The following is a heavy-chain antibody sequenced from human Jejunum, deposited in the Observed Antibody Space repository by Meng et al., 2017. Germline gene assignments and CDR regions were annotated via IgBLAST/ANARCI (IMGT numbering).Heavy chain of an antibody. D-gene: IGHD5-24*01. J-gene: IGHJ6*02. V-gene: IGHV3-48*03. Sequence: GGSLRLSCVPSGFTFSNYEMNWVRLAPGKWLEWVAYISGSGATTYFADSVQGRFTISKDNARNSLFLQMNSLRVEDTAIYYCARGRGGYNWEPINYYYYGLDVWGQGTTVTVSS. CDR2: ISGSGATT. CDR1: GFTFSNYE. CDR3: ARGRGGYNWEPINYYYYGLDV.